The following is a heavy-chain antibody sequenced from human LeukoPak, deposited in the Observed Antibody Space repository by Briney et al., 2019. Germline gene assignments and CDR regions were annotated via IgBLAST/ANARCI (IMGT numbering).Heavy chain of an antibody. CDR2: IYYSGST. CDR1: GDSVSSGSYN. D-gene: IGHD1-1*01. CDR3: AREENGWNGSDDAFDI. J-gene: IGHJ3*02. Sequence: PSETLSLTCTVSGDSVSSGSYNWRWIRQPPGKGLEWIGYIYYSGSTNYNPSLKSRVTISVDTSKNQFSLKLSSVTAADTAVYYCAREENGWNGSDDAFDIWGQGTMVTVSS. V-gene: IGHV4-61*01.